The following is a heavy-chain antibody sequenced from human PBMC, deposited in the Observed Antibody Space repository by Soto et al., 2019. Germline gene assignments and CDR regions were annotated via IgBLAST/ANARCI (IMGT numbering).Heavy chain of an antibody. J-gene: IGHJ5*02. CDR3: ARGVTVFGLVSRFWFDP. D-gene: IGHD3-3*01. CDR2: TYNSGTT. V-gene: IGHV4-4*08. Sequence: PSETLSLTCTVSGVSINSHYWSWIRQPPGKGLEYIGFTYNSGTTDYNPSLKSRVVISIDTSRNQFSLRLNSLTAADRAVYFCARGVTVFGLVSRFWFDPWGQGTVVTASS. CDR1: GVSINSHY.